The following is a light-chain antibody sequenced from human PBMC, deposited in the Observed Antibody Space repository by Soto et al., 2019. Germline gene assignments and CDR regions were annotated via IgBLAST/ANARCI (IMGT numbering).Light chain of an antibody. CDR2: GAS. Sequence: ELVMTQSPATLSVSPGERATLSCRASQSVSSNLAWYQQKPGQAPGLLIYGASTRATGIPSRFSGSGSGTEFTLTISRLEPEDFTVYYCHHYETFGQGTKVDI. V-gene: IGKV3D-15*01. CDR3: HHYET. J-gene: IGKJ1*01. CDR1: QSVSSN.